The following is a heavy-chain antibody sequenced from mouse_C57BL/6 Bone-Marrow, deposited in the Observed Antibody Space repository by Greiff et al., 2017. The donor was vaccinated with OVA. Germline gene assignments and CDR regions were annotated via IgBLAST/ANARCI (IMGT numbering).Heavy chain of an antibody. Sequence: EVKVVESGGGLVKPGGSLKLSCAASGFTFSSYAMSWVRQTPEKRLEWVATISDGGSYTYYPDNVKGRFTISRDNAKNNLYLQMSHLKSEDTAMYYCARGVYYGSKEYFDVWGTGTTVTVSS. D-gene: IGHD1-1*01. CDR2: ISDGGSYT. V-gene: IGHV5-4*03. J-gene: IGHJ1*03. CDR3: ARGVYYGSKEYFDV. CDR1: GFTFSSYA.